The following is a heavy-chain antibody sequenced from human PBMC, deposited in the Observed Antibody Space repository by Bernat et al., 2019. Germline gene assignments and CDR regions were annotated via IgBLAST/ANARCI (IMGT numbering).Heavy chain of an antibody. D-gene: IGHD1-14*01. Sequence: QVQLQESGPGLVKPSETLSLTCTVSGGSISTYYWSWIRQPPGKGLEWIGYIFYSGSTNYNPSLKSRVTISMDTSKNQFSLKLRSVTAADTAVYYCARGTYSKNWFDPWGQGTLVTVSS. J-gene: IGHJ5*02. V-gene: IGHV4-59*01. CDR2: IFYSGST. CDR1: GGSISTYY. CDR3: ARGTYSKNWFDP.